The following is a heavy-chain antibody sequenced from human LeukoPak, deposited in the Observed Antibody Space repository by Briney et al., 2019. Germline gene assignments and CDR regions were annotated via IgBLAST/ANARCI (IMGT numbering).Heavy chain of an antibody. J-gene: IGHJ4*02. Sequence: SETLSLTCAVYGGSFSGYYWTWIRQPPGKGLEWIGYIYYSGSTNYNPSLKSRVTISVDTSKNQFSLKLSSVTAADTAVYYCAGITMVRGPIDYWGQGTLVTVSS. D-gene: IGHD3-10*01. V-gene: IGHV4-59*08. CDR3: AGITMVRGPIDY. CDR2: IYYSGST. CDR1: GGSFSGYY.